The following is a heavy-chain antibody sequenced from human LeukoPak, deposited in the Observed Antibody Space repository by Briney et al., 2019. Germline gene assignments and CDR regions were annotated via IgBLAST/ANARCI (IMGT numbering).Heavy chain of an antibody. D-gene: IGHD1-26*01. Sequence: GGSLRLSCAASGFTFSNAWMSWVRQAPGKGLEWVGRIKSKTDGGTTDYAAPVKGRFTISRDDSKNTLYLQMNSLKTEGTAVYYCTTDYSGSYPSLDYWGQGTLVTVSS. CDR3: TTDYSGSYPSLDY. CDR1: GFTFSNAW. CDR2: IKSKTDGGTT. V-gene: IGHV3-15*01. J-gene: IGHJ4*02.